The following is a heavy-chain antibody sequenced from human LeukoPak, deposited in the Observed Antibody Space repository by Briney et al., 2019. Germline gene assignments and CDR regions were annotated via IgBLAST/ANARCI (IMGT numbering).Heavy chain of an antibody. J-gene: IGHJ3*02. CDR1: GFSLSTSGVG. D-gene: IGHD3-22*01. CDR3: AHRRGPGAYYDSSPGAFDI. V-gene: IGHV2-5*01. CDR2: IYWNDDK. Sequence: SGPTLVKPTQTLTLTCTFSGFSLSTSGVGVGWIRQPPGKALEWLALIYWNDDKRYSPSLKSRLTITKDTSKNQVVLTMTNMDPVDTATYYCAHRRGPGAYYDSSPGAFDIWGQGTMVTVSS.